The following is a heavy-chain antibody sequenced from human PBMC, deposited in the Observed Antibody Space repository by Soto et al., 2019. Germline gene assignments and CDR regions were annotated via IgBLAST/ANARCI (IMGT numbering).Heavy chain of an antibody. CDR2: ISYDGSNK. V-gene: IGHV3-30-3*01. CDR1: GFIFSSYA. Sequence: GGSLRLSCAASGFIFSSYAMHWVRQAPGKGLEWVAVISYDGSNKYYADSVKGRFTISRDNSKNTLYLQMNSLRAEDTAVYYCARDYDFWSGYYSTFDYWGQGTLVTVSS. CDR3: ARDYDFWSGYYSTFDY. J-gene: IGHJ4*02. D-gene: IGHD3-3*01.